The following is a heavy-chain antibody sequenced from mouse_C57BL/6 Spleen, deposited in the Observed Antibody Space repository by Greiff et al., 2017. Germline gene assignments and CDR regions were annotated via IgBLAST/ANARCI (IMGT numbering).Heavy chain of an antibody. D-gene: IGHD1-1*01. Sequence: EVKLMESEGGLVQPGSSMKLSCTASGFTFSDYYMAWVRQVPEKGLEWVANINYDGSSTYYLDSLKSRFIISRDNAKNILYLQMSSLKSEDTATYYCARVWYYGSSPHWYFDVWGTGTTVTVSS. J-gene: IGHJ1*03. CDR2: INYDGSST. V-gene: IGHV5-16*01. CDR3: ARVWYYGSSPHWYFDV. CDR1: GFTFSDYY.